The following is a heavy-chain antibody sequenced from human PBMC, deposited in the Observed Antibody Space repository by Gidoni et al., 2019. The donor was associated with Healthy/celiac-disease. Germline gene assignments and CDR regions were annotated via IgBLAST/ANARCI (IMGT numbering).Heavy chain of an antibody. CDR3: ARTTDYGDSPYYFDY. D-gene: IGHD4-17*01. Sequence: QVQLVESGGGVVQPGRSLRLSCAASGFTFSSYAMHWVRQAPGKGLEWVAVISYDGSNKYYADSVKGRFTISRDNSKNTLYLQMNSLRAEDTAVYYCARTTDYGDSPYYFDYWGQGTLVTVSS. CDR2: ISYDGSNK. J-gene: IGHJ4*02. CDR1: GFTFSSYA. V-gene: IGHV3-30-3*01.